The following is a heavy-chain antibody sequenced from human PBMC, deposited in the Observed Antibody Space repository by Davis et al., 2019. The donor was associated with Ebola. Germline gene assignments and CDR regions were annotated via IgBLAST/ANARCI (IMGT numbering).Heavy chain of an antibody. CDR2: ISWNSGSI. D-gene: IGHD4-17*01. Sequence: SLKISCAASGFTFDDYAMHWVRQAPGKGLEWVSGISWNSGSIGYADSVKGRFTISRDNAKNSLYLQMNSLRAEDTALYYCAKDIGYYGDFRGWFDPWGQGTLVTVSS. V-gene: IGHV3-9*01. CDR1: GFTFDDYA. J-gene: IGHJ5*02. CDR3: AKDIGYYGDFRGWFDP.